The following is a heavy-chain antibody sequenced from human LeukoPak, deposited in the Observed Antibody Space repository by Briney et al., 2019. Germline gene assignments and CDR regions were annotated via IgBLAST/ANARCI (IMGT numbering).Heavy chain of an antibody. CDR1: GFTFKLYW. V-gene: IGHV3-74*01. J-gene: IGHJ4*02. CDR2: NDDGSDT. D-gene: IGHD4-23*01. Sequence: GGSLRLSCTASGFTFKLYWMHWVRHVPGKRPVWVSRNDDGSDTIYADSVRGRFTISRDDAKNTVYLQMNNLRAEDTAVYYCAGGFGGFWGQGTLVTVSS. CDR3: AGGFGGF.